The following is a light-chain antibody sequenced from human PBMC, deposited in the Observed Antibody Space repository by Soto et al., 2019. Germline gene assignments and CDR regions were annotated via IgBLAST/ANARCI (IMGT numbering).Light chain of an antibody. Sequence: DIVMTQSPDSLAVSLGERATINCKSSQSVLYSPTNKNYLAWYQQKPGQPPKLVISWASTRESGVPDRFDRSGCGTDFTLAISSLQAEAVAVYDCQQYYNTPPYTFGQGTKLEIK. CDR2: WAS. V-gene: IGKV4-1*01. J-gene: IGKJ2*01. CDR1: QSVLYSPTNKNY. CDR3: QQYYNTPPYT.